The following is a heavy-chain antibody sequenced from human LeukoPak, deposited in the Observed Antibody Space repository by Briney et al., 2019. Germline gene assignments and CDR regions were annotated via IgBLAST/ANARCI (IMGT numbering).Heavy chain of an antibody. CDR2: IWYDGTNK. Sequence: GGSLRLSCAASGFSFSNYGMHWVRQSPGRGLEWVAVIWYDGTNKYHADSVRGRFTISRDNSNNTLYLEMNSLRAEGTAVYYCATDYRLNSVSTPHYWGQGTLVSVSS. D-gene: IGHD5/OR15-5a*01. CDR1: GFSFSNYG. CDR3: ATDYRLNSVSTPHY. V-gene: IGHV3-33*01. J-gene: IGHJ4*02.